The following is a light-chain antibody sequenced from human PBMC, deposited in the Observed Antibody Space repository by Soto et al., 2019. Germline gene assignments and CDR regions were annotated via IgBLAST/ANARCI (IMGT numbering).Light chain of an antibody. V-gene: IGKV4-1*01. CDR3: QQYYSTPWT. CDR1: QSGLYRSDNKNY. CDR2: WAS. Sequence: DIVMTQSPDSLAVSLGERATINCKSSQSGLYRSDNKNYLAWYRQKPGQPPKLLIYWASTRESGVPDRFSGRGSGTDFTLTISSLQAEDVAVYYCQQYYSTPWTFGQGTKVEIK. J-gene: IGKJ1*01.